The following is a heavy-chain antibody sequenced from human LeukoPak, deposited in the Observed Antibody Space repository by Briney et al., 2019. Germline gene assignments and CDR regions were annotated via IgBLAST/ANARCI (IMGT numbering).Heavy chain of an antibody. Sequence: HGESLKISCKGSGYSFTSYWIGWVRQMPGKGLEWMGIIYPGDSDTRYSPSFQGQVTISADKSIKTAYLQWSSLRASDTAMYYCARRSDSSDYYYEMDVWGQGTTVTVSS. V-gene: IGHV5-51*01. CDR3: ARRSDSSDYYYEMDV. CDR1: GYSFTSYW. CDR2: IYPGDSDT. D-gene: IGHD6-19*01. J-gene: IGHJ6*02.